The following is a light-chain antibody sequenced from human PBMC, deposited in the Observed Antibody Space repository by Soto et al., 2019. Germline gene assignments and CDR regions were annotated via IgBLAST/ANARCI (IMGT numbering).Light chain of an antibody. Sequence: EIVLTQSPGTLSLTPGERATLSCRASQSVNSGSLAWYQQKPGQAPRLLLYGASNRATGIPGRFSGSGSGTDFTLTISRLEPEDFAVYSCQQYGSSPYTFGQGTKLEIK. V-gene: IGKV3-20*01. CDR2: GAS. CDR3: QQYGSSPYT. CDR1: QSVNSGS. J-gene: IGKJ2*01.